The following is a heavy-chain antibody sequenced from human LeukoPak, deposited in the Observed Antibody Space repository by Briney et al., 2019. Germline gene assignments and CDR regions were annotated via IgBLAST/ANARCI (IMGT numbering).Heavy chain of an antibody. CDR3: AKDLASYCSGSSCYMGWFDP. D-gene: IGHD2-15*01. V-gene: IGHV3-23*01. CDR2: ITSSGGTT. J-gene: IGHJ5*02. Sequence: QPGASLRLSCAASGFTFSNYAMSWVRQAPGKGLEWVSAITSSGGTTYYADSVKGRFTISRDNSKNTLYLQMNSLRAEDAAVYYCAKDLASYCSGSSCYMGWFDPRGQGTLVTVSS. CDR1: GFTFSNYA.